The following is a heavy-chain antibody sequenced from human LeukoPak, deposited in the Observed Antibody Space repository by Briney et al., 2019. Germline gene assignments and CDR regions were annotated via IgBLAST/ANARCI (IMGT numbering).Heavy chain of an antibody. CDR1: GFTFSSYA. Sequence: GSLRLSCAASGFTFSSYAMSWVRQAPGKGLEWVSGLSNSGDSRYYADSVQGRFTIPRDNSKNTLYLQMNRLRAEDTAVYYCAKGTMIVVLGGYWGQGTLVTVSS. CDR2: LSNSGDSR. J-gene: IGHJ4*02. D-gene: IGHD3-22*01. CDR3: AKGTMIVVLGGY. V-gene: IGHV3-23*01.